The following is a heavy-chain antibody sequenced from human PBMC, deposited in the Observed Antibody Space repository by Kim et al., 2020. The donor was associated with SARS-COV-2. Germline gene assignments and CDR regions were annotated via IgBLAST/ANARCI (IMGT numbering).Heavy chain of an antibody. V-gene: IGHV4-31*03. CDR2: IYYSGST. D-gene: IGHD4-17*01. CDR1: GGSISSGGYY. J-gene: IGHJ3*02. CDR3: ARLGATVTRAFDI. Sequence: SETLSLTCTVSGGSISSGGYYWSWIRQHPGKGLEWIGYIYYSGSTYYNPSLKSRVTISVDTSKNQFSLKLSSMTAADTAVYYCARLGATVTRAFDIWGQGTMVTVSS.